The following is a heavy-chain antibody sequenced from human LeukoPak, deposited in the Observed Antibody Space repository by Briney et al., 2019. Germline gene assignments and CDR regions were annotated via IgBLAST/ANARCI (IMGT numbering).Heavy chain of an antibody. CDR2: IIPIFGTA. CDR1: GGTFSSYA. V-gene: IGHV1-69*01. J-gene: IGHJ5*02. CDR3: ARICGGDCYWNWFDP. D-gene: IGHD2-21*01. Sequence: GSSVKVSCKASGGTFSSYAISWVRQAPEQGLEWMGGIIPIFGTANYAQKFQGRVTITADESTSTAYMELSSLRSEDTAVYYCARICGGDCYWNWFDPWGQGTLVTVSS.